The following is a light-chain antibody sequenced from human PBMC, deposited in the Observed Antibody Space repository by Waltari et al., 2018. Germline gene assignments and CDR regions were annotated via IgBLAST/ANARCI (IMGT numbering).Light chain of an antibody. V-gene: IGLV2-14*03. CDR1: SSDVGGYHY. Sequence: HSALTQPASVSGSPGQSITISCTGTSSDVGGYHYVSWYQHHPGEAPKLMIYDVSNRPPGVSNRFSGAKSGYAASLIIAGLHAEDEADYYCSSYSSSRRLVFGGGTKVTVL. J-gene: IGLJ2*01. CDR2: DVS. CDR3: SSYSSSRRLV.